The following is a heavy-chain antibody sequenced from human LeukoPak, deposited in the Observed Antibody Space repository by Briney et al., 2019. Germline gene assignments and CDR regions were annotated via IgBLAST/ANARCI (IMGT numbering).Heavy chain of an antibody. CDR1: GFTFSDYY. J-gene: IGHJ4*02. CDR2: ISSSSSYT. CDR3: ARVGYRSSTSCSRGDYFDY. Sequence: GGSLRLSCAASGFTFSDYYMSWIRQAPGKGLEWVSYISSSSSYTNYADSVKGRFTISRDNAKNSLYLQMNSLRAEDTAVYYCARVGYRSSTSCSRGDYFDYWGQGTLVTVSS. V-gene: IGHV3-11*05. D-gene: IGHD2-2*01.